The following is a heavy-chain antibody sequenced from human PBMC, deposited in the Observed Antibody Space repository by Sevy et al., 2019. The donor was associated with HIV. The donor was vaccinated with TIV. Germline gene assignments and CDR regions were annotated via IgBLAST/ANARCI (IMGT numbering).Heavy chain of an antibody. J-gene: IGHJ6*02. CDR2: ISYDGSNK. CDR3: AREAAAGLYYYYSMDV. D-gene: IGHD6-13*01. CDR1: GFTFSSYA. Sequence: GGSLRLSCAASGFTFSSYAMHWVRQAPGKGLEWVAVISYDGSNKYYADSVKGRFTISRDNSKNTLYLQMNSLRAEDTAVYYCAREAAAGLYYYYSMDVWGQGTTVTVSS. V-gene: IGHV3-30-3*01.